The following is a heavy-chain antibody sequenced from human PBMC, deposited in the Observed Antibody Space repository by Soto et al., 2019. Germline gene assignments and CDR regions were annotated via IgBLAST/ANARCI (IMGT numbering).Heavy chain of an antibody. CDR3: ATHDGPAAAGLVLDF. CDR1: GFTFSSRW. D-gene: IGHD6-13*01. CDR2: IKQDENGK. V-gene: IGHV3-7*02. Sequence: EVHLEESRGGLVQPGGSLRLSCETSGFTFSSRWMTWVRQVPGKGLEWVANIKQDENGKDYVDSVKGRFTISRDNAKNSLYLQMNSLRAEDTAVYYCATHDGPAAAGLVLDFWGQGTLVTVSS. J-gene: IGHJ4*02.